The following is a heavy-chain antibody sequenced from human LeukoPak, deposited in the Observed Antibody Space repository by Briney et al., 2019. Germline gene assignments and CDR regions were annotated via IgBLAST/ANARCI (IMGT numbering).Heavy chain of an antibody. CDR3: SRDDGSATLGFDS. V-gene: IGHV1-69*05. Sequence: SVKVSCKASGTTFSRSAISWVRQAPGQGLEWMGGVIPILGTTNYAQKFQDRVSITTDESTSTAYMEVSSLRSVDTAVYYCSRDDGSATLGFDSWGQGTLVTVSS. J-gene: IGHJ4*02. D-gene: IGHD1-26*01. CDR2: VIPILGTT. CDR1: GTTFSRSA.